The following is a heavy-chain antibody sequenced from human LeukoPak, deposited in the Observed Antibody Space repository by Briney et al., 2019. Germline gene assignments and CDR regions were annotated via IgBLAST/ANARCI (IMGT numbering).Heavy chain of an antibody. CDR3: ATSGKWELLGGGWFDP. Sequence: ASVKVSCKVSGYTLTELSMHWVRQAPGKGLEWMGGFDPEDGETIYAQKFQGRVTMTEDTSTDTAYMELSSLRSEDTAVYYYATSGKWELLGGGWFDPWGQGTLVTVSS. J-gene: IGHJ5*02. V-gene: IGHV1-24*01. D-gene: IGHD1-26*01. CDR1: GYTLTELS. CDR2: FDPEDGET.